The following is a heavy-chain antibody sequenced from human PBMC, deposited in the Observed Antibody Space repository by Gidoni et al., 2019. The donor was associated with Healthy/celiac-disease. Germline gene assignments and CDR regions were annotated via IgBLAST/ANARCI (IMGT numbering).Heavy chain of an antibody. Sequence: EVQLVESGGGLIQPGGSLRLSCAASGFTVSSNYMSWVRQAPGKGLEWVSVIYSGGSTYYAESVKGRFTISRDNSKNTRYLQMNSLRAEDTAVYYCARDCSSTSCYYYGMDVWGQGTTVTVSS. CDR2: IYSGGST. CDR1: GFTVSSNY. V-gene: IGHV3-53*01. J-gene: IGHJ6*02. CDR3: ARDCSSTSCYYYGMDV. D-gene: IGHD2-2*01.